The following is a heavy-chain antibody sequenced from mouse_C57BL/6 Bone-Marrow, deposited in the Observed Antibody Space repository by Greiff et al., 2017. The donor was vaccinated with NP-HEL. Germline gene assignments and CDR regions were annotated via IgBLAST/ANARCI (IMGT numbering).Heavy chain of an antibody. CDR1: GFSLSTSGMG. D-gene: IGHD2-10*02. CDR3: ARRRYGIPYYYAMDY. CDR2: IYWDDDK. V-gene: IGHV8-12*01. J-gene: IGHJ4*01. Sequence: QVTLKVSGPGILQSSQTLSLTCSFSGFSLSTSGMGVSWIRQPSGKGLEWLAHIYWDDDKRYNPSLKSRLTLSKDTSRNQLFLKITIVDTADTATYYCARRRYGIPYYYAMDYWGQGTSVTVSS.